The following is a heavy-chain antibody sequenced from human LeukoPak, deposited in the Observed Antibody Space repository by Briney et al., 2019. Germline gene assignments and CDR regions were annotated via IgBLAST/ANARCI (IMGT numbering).Heavy chain of an antibody. CDR1: GFTFSSYS. D-gene: IGHD1-7*01. Sequence: KAGGSLRPSCAASGFTFSSYSMNWVRQAPGKGLEWVSSISSSSSYIYYADSVKGRFTISRDNAKNSLYLQMNSLRAEDTAVYYCARDLQNNWNYGVWFDYWGQGTLVTVSS. J-gene: IGHJ4*02. V-gene: IGHV3-21*01. CDR2: ISSSSSYI. CDR3: ARDLQNNWNYGVWFDY.